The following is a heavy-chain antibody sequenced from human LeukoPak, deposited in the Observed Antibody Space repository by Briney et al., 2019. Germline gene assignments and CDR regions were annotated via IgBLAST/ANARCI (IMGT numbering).Heavy chain of an antibody. D-gene: IGHD2-21*02. CDR1: GFAFSSYW. CDR2: INSDGSST. CDR3: ARPSCGGDCYDFDY. Sequence: GGSLRLSCAASGFAFSSYWMDWVRQAPGKGLVWVSRINSDGSSTNCADSVKGRFTISRDNAKNTLYLQMNSLRAEDTAVYYCARPSCGGDCYDFDYWGQGTLVTVSS. V-gene: IGHV3-74*01. J-gene: IGHJ4*02.